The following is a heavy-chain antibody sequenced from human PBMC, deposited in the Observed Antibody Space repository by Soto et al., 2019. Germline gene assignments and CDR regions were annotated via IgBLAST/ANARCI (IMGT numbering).Heavy chain of an antibody. CDR2: IWYDGSNK. CDR3: ARAGYCSSTSCYLFDY. Sequence: QVQLVESGGGVVQPGRSLRLSCAASGFTFSSYGMHWVRQAPGKGLEWVAVIWYDGSNKYYADSVKGRFTISRDNSKNTLYLQMNSLRAEDTAVYYCARAGYCSSTSCYLFDYWGQGTLVTVSS. V-gene: IGHV3-33*01. D-gene: IGHD2-2*03. J-gene: IGHJ4*02. CDR1: GFTFSSYG.